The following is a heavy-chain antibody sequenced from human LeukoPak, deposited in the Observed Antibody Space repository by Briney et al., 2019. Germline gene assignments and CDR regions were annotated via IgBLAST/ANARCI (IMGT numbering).Heavy chain of an antibody. J-gene: IGHJ4*02. CDR3: ARVADGDKYGGRDY. CDR1: GFTFSIHA. D-gene: IGHD5-24*01. V-gene: IGHV3-74*01. CDR2: IINDGSST. Sequence: GGSLRLSCAASGFTFSIHAIHWVRQAPGKGLEWVSRIINDGSSTTYADSVKGRFTISRDNAKDTLYLQMNSLRVEDTAVYYCARVADGDKYGGRDYWGQGALVIVSS.